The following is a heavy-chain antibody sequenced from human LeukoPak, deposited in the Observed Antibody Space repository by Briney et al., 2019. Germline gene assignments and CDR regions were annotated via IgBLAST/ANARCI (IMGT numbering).Heavy chain of an antibody. D-gene: IGHD4-17*01. J-gene: IGHJ3*02. CDR1: GFTFSSYL. CDR2: IYKDGREK. V-gene: IGHV3-7*01. Sequence: GGSLRLSCAASGFTFSSYLMTWVRQAPGKGLEWVANIYKDGREKYYVDSVKGRSTISRDNAKNSLYLQMNSLRAEDTAVYYCARDGDYVRAFDIWGQGTMVTVSS. CDR3: ARDGDYVRAFDI.